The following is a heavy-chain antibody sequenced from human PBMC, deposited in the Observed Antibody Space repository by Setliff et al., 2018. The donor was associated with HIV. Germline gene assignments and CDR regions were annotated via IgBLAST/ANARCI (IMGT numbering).Heavy chain of an antibody. CDR2: ISAYNGNT. Sequence: ASVKVSCKASGYSFSSYGIGWVRLAPGQGLEWMGWISAYNGNTKYAQKVQGRVTMTTDISTSTAYMELRSLRSDDTAVYYCARDGGEWRWTIDYWGQGTLVTVSS. CDR1: GYSFSSYG. D-gene: IGHD3-16*01. CDR3: ARDGGEWRWTIDY. J-gene: IGHJ4*02. V-gene: IGHV1-18*01.